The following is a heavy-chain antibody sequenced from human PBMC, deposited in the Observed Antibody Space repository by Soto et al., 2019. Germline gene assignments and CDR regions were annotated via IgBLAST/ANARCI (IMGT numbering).Heavy chain of an antibody. CDR3: VRCDFGEVLFAI. CDR2: IPPADSDL. J-gene: IGHJ1*01. D-gene: IGHD3-10*01. V-gene: IGHV5-51*01. CDR1: GYRFTSYW. Sequence: EESLKISCTASGYRFTSYWIGWVRQMPGKGPEWMGLIPPADSDLRNSPSFHGQVTLSVDKSISTAYLQWTSLKASDSAMYFCVRCDFGEVLFAIWGQGTLVP.